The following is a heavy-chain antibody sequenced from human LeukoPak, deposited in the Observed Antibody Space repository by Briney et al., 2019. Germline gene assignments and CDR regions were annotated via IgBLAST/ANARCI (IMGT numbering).Heavy chain of an antibody. Sequence: PGGSLRLSCAASGFTFSRYWMSWVPLAPGQGLDWLPTIKQDGSEKYYVDSVKGRFTISRDNAKNSLSLQMNSLRAEDTAVYYCARSGLRYFDCPDYWGQGALVTVSS. CDR3: ARSGLRYFDCPDY. D-gene: IGHD3-9*01. CDR1: GFTFSRYW. J-gene: IGHJ4*02. CDR2: IKQDGSEK. V-gene: IGHV3-7*05.